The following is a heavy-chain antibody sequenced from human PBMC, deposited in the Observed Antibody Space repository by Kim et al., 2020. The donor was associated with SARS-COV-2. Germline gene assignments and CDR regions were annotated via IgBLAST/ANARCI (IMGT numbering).Heavy chain of an antibody. D-gene: IGHD3-3*01. Sequence: GGSLRLSCATSGFTLSLYSMNWVRQSPGKGLEWVSHISGSGTITKHADSVRGRFTISRDNAKNSLFLQVNGLRVDDTAVYYCVRENFWAFDVWGQGTLVTVSS. CDR3: VRENFWAFDV. CDR2: ISGSGTIT. CDR1: GFTLSLYS. J-gene: IGHJ3*01. V-gene: IGHV3-48*04.